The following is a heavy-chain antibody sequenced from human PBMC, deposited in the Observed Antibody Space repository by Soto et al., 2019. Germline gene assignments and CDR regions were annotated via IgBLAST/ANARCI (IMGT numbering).Heavy chain of an antibody. CDR2: ISGSGGGT. D-gene: IGHD1-1*01. J-gene: IGHJ6*02. V-gene: IGHV3-23*01. Sequence: GGSLRLSCAASGFTFSSYAMGWVRQAPGKGLEWVSVISGSGGGTYYADSVKGRFSISRDNSKNPLYLQVNNLRAEDTAMYYCARPWNGYYYGLDVWGQGTTVTVSS. CDR1: GFTFSSYA. CDR3: ARPWNGYYYGLDV.